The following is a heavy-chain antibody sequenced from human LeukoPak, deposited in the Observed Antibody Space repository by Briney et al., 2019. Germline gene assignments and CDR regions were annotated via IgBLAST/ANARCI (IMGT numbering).Heavy chain of an antibody. CDR3: ARASGYCTSTSCPDMDY. J-gene: IGHJ4*02. Sequence: ASVKVSCKTSGYVFTNYDINWVRQAPGQGLEWMAWMNPHNGNTGYAQKFQGRVTVTRNTSMNTTYLELSSLRSDDTAVYYCARASGYCTSTSCPDMDYWGQGTLVTVSS. V-gene: IGHV1-8*01. D-gene: IGHD2-2*01. CDR2: MNPHNGNT. CDR1: GYVFTNYD.